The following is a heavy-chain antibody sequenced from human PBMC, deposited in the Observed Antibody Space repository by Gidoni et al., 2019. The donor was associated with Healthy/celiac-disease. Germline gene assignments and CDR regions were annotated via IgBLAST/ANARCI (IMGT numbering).Heavy chain of an antibody. J-gene: IGHJ4*02. CDR1: GYTFTGYY. CDR3: ARDLTGSLGIGYFDY. D-gene: IGHD3-9*01. Sequence: QVQLVQSGAEVKKPGASVKVSCKASGYTFTGYYMHWVRQAPGQALEWQGWSKPNRSGTNYAQKFQGRVNMTRDTSIRTAYMELSRLRSDETAVYYCARDLTGSLGIGYFDYWGQGTLVTVSS. V-gene: IGHV1-2*02. CDR2: SKPNRSGT.